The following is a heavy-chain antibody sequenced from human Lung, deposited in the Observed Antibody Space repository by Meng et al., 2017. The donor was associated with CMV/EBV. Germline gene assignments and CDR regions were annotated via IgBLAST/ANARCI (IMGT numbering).Heavy chain of an antibody. J-gene: IGHJ4*02. CDR3: AKGGWSKPPNWL. D-gene: IGHD2-8*02. V-gene: IGHV3-23*01. Sequence: SLKISXAASGFTLSSYAMSWVRQAPGKGLEWVSAISGSGGSTYYADSVKGRFTISRDNSKNTLYLQMNSLRAEDTAVYYCAKGGWSKPPNWLWGQGTLVTVSS. CDR2: ISGSGGST. CDR1: GFTLSSYA.